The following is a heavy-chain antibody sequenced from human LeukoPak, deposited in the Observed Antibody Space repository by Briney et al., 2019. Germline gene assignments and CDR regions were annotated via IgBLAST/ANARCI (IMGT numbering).Heavy chain of an antibody. V-gene: IGHV3-30*03. Sequence: GGSLRLSCAASGFIFSNYGMHWVRQAPGKGLEWVAVISYDGSNKNYADSVKGRFTISRDNAKNSLYLQMDSLRVEDTAEYYCARDPYSGNYGAYYYYYMDVWGKGTTVTVSS. D-gene: IGHD1-26*01. CDR2: ISYDGSNK. CDR1: GFIFSNYG. J-gene: IGHJ6*03. CDR3: ARDPYSGNYGAYYYYYMDV.